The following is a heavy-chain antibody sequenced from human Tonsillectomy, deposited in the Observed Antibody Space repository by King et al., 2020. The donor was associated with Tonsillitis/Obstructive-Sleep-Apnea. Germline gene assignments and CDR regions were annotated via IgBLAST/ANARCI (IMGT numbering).Heavy chain of an antibody. CDR2: INPDDFDT. CDR1: GYGFPNYW. CDR3: ARRYYDSLTGYYEGLDV. J-gene: IGHJ6*02. Sequence: QLVQSGAEMKKPGESLRISCRGFGYGFPNYWIAWVRQMPGKGLEWVGIINPDDFDTKFNPSFQGRGTISVVKSVDTAYLHWNSLKASDTAIYFCARRYYDSLTGYYEGLDVWGQGTPVTVSS. V-gene: IGHV5-51*01. D-gene: IGHD3-9*01.